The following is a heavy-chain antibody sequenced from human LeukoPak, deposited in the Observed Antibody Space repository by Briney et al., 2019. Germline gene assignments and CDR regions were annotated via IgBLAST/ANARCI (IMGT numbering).Heavy chain of an antibody. CDR1: GGSISSYY. D-gene: IGHD6-13*01. CDR3: ASLVGTWYYFDY. CDR2: IYYSGRT. Sequence: SEILSLTCTVSGGSISSYYWSWIRQPPGKGLEWIGYIYYSGRTNYNPSLRSRVTMSVDTSKNQFSLKLRSVTAADTAVYYCASLVGTWYYFDYWGQGTLVTVSS. J-gene: IGHJ4*02. V-gene: IGHV4-59*01.